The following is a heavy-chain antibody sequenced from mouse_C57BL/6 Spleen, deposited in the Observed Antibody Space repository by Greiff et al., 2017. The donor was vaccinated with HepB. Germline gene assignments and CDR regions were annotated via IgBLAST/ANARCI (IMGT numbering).Heavy chain of an antibody. D-gene: IGHD2-4*01. V-gene: IGHV2-2*01. Sequence: QVQLKESGPGLVQPSQSLSITCTVSGFSLTSYGVHWVRQSPGKGLEWLGVIWSGGSTDYNAAFISRLSISKYNSKSQVFFKLNSLQADDTAIYYCARAPPMDYDVAMDYWGQGTSVTVSS. CDR1: GFSLTSYG. CDR3: ARAPPMDYDVAMDY. CDR2: IWSGGST. J-gene: IGHJ4*01.